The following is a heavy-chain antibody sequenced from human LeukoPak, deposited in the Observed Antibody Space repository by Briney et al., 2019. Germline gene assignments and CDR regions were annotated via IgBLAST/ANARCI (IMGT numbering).Heavy chain of an antibody. V-gene: IGHV1-69*13. CDR1: GGTFSSYA. CDR3: ARFLASGSTGYFDY. D-gene: IGHD1-26*01. CDR2: IIPIFGTA. Sequence: SVKVSCKASGGTFSSYAISWVRQAPGQGLEWMGGIIPIFGTANYAQKFQGRVTITADESTSTAYMELSSLRSEDTAVYYCARFLASGSTGYFDYWGQGTLVTVSS. J-gene: IGHJ4*02.